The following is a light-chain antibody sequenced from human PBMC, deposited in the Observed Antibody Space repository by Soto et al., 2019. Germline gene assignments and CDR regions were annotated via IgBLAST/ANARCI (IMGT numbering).Light chain of an antibody. CDR2: EVS. Sequence: QSALTQPASVSGSPGQSITISCTGTSSDVGGYNYVSWYQQHPGKASKLMIYEVSNRPSGVSNRFSGSKSANTASLTISGLQAEDEADYYCSAYTSRTTLVFGGGTKLTVL. V-gene: IGLV2-14*01. CDR1: SSDVGGYNY. J-gene: IGLJ2*01. CDR3: SAYTSRTTLV.